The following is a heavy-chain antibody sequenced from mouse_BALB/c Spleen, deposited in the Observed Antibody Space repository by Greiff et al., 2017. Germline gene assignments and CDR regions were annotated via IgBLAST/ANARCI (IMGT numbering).Heavy chain of an antibody. V-gene: IGHV5-4*02. J-gene: IGHJ4*01. D-gene: IGHD2-1*01. CDR1: GFTFSDYY. CDR3: AREGRGNYVDYAMDY. CDR2: ISDGGSYT. Sequence: EVQLVESGGGLVKPGGSLKLSCAASGFTFSDYYMYWVRQTPEKRLEWVATISDGGSYTYYPDSVKGRFTISRDNAKNNLYLQMSSLKSEDTAMYYCAREGRGNYVDYAMDYWGQGTSVTVSS.